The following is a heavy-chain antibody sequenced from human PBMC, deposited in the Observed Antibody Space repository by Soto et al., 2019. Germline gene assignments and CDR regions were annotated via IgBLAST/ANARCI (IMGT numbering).Heavy chain of an antibody. CDR1: GFTFDDYA. CDR2: LSWNSGTI. V-gene: IGHV3-9*01. Sequence: EVQLVESGGGLVQPGKSLSLSCAASGFTFDDYAMHWVRQVPGKGLEWVSGLSWNSGTIDYADSVKGRLTISRDNAKNSLHLQMNSLKPEDTDFYYCAKAESSGWYYSLDYWGQGTLVTVSS. CDR3: AKAESSGWYYSLDY. D-gene: IGHD6-19*01. J-gene: IGHJ4*02.